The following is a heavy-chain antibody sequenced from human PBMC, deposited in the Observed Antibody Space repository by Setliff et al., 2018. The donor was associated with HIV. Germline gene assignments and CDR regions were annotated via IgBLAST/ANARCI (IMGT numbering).Heavy chain of an antibody. Sequence: ASVKVSCKASGGTFSASGFSWVRPAPGQGLEWLGMINPSGGSTWYAQKFQGRVTMTGDTSTNTLYMELSSLRSEDPAVYYCARGWEGGMYYWGQGTLVTVSS. CDR3: ARGWEGGMYY. D-gene: IGHD1-26*01. V-gene: IGHV1-46*01. CDR1: GGTFSASG. CDR2: INPSGGST. J-gene: IGHJ4*02.